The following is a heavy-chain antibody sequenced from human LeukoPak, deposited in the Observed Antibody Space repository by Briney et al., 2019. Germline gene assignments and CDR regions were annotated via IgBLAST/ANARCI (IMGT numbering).Heavy chain of an antibody. V-gene: IGHV4-39*01. CDR2: IYYSGST. J-gene: IGHJ4*02. CDR3: ASLDHYLDY. CDR1: GGSISSSSYY. Sequence: SETLSLTCTVSGGSISSSSYYWGWIRQPPGKGLEWIGSIYYSGSTYYNPSLKSRVTISVDTSKNQFSLKLSSVTAADTAVYYCASLDHYLDYWGQGTLVTVSS.